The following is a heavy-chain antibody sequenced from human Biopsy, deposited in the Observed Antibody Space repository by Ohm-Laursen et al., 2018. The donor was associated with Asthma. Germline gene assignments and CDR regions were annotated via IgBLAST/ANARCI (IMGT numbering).Heavy chain of an antibody. CDR2: ITFDGSTQ. CDR3: SRDTLGCYFDI. D-gene: IGHD2-2*01. J-gene: IGHJ4*02. CDR1: GTHFGSYN. V-gene: IGHV3-30-3*01. Sequence: SLRLSCTASGTHFGSYNMHWARQAPGKGLEWVAVITFDGSTQHYGDSVKGRFTISRDNSKNMLFLQMNSLRAEDTAMYYCSRDTLGCYFDIWGQGTQVTVSS.